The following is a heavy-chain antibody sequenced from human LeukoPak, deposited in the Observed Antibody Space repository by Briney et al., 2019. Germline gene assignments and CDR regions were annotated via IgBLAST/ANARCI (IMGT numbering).Heavy chain of an antibody. CDR2: IYYSGST. V-gene: IGHV4-59*01. J-gene: IGHJ2*01. Sequence: SETLSLTCTVSGGSISSYYWSWIRQPPGKGLEWVGYIYYSGSTNYNPSLKSRVTISVDTSKNQFSLKLSSVTAADTAVYYCARDKVDWYFDLWGRGTLVTVSS. CDR3: ARDKVDWYFDL. CDR1: GGSISSYY.